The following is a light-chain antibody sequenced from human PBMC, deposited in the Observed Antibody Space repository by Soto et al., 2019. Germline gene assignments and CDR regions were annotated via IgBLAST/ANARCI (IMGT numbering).Light chain of an antibody. CDR2: KAS. CDR3: QQYNTYSRT. Sequence: DIQMTQSPSTLSASVGDRVTITCRASQSISNWLAWYQQRPGKAPKLLIYKASSLEGGVPSRFVGSGSGTEFTLTISSLQPDDFATYYCQQYNTYSRTFGQGTKVEIK. CDR1: QSISNW. J-gene: IGKJ1*01. V-gene: IGKV1-5*03.